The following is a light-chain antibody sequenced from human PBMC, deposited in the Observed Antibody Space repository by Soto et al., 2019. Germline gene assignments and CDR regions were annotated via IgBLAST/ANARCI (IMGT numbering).Light chain of an antibody. CDR2: RAT. CDR1: QSVVDN. Sequence: EVVLTQSPAALSVSPGGTATLSCRASQSVVDNLAWYQQRPGQSPRLLIYRATSRATGVPARFSGSGSGTEFTLTIRSLQSEDFAVYYCQQYDVWPPITFGQGTRLEFK. J-gene: IGKJ5*01. CDR3: QQYDVWPPIT. V-gene: IGKV3-15*01.